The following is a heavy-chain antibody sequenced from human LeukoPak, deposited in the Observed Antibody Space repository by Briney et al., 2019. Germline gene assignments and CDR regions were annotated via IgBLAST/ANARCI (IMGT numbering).Heavy chain of an antibody. Sequence: ASVKVSCKASGYTFTGYYMHWVRQAPGQGLEWMGRINPNSGDTNYAQNFQGRVTMTRDTSGSTSNMELSRLRSDDTAVYYCARATYNSGPNYFDYWGQGTLVTVSS. V-gene: IGHV1-2*06. CDR1: GYTFTGYY. D-gene: IGHD6-19*01. CDR3: ARATYNSGPNYFDY. CDR2: INPNSGDT. J-gene: IGHJ4*02.